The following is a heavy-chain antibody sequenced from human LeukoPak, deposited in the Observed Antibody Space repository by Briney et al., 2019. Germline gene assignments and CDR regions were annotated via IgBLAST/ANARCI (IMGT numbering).Heavy chain of an antibody. CDR1: GFTFSSYW. CDR2: INSDGGST. Sequence: GGSLRLSCTASGFTFSSYWMHWVRQAPGKGLVWVSRINSDGGSTSYADSVKGRFTISRDNAKNTLYLQMNSLRAEDTAVYYCARRIRGMAPYYFGYWGQGTLVTVSS. D-gene: IGHD3-16*01. J-gene: IGHJ4*02. CDR3: ARRIRGMAPYYFGY. V-gene: IGHV3-74*01.